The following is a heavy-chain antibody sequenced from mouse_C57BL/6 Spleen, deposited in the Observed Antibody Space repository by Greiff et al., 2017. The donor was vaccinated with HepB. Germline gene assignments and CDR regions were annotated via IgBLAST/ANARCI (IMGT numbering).Heavy chain of an antibody. CDR1: GYSFTGYY. CDR3: ARRRAYGSSYDWYFDV. V-gene: IGHV1-42*01. J-gene: IGHJ1*03. D-gene: IGHD1-1*01. Sequence: VHVKQSGPELVKPGASVKISCKASGYSFTGYYMNWVKQSPEKSLEWIGEINPSTGGTTYNQKFKAKATLTVDKSSSTAYMQRKSLTSEDSAVYYCARRRAYGSSYDWYFDVGGTGTTVTVSS. CDR2: INPSTGGT.